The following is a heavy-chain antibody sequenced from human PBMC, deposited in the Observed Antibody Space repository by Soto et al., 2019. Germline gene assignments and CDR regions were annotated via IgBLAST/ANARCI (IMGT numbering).Heavy chain of an antibody. Sequence: GASVKVSCKASGGTFSSYAISWVRQAPGQGLEWMGGIIPIFGTANYAQKFQGRVTITADKSTSTAYMELSSLRSEDTAVYYCARGALLEWYQFDYWGQGTLVTVSS. V-gene: IGHV1-69*06. CDR3: ARGALLEWYQFDY. CDR1: GGTFSSYA. CDR2: IIPIFGTA. J-gene: IGHJ4*02. D-gene: IGHD3-3*01.